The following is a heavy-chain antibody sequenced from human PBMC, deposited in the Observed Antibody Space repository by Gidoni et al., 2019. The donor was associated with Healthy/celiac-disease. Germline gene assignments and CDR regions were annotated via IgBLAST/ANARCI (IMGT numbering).Heavy chain of an antibody. J-gene: IGHJ4*02. CDR1: GGSISSSSYY. D-gene: IGHD3-3*01. CDR3: ARQTPITIFGVVIFKLFDY. CDR2: IYYSGST. V-gene: IGHV4-39*01. Sequence: QLQLQESGPGLVKPSETLSLTCTVSGGSISSSSYYWGWIRQPPGKGLEWIGSIYYSGSTYYNPSLKSRVTISVDTSKNQFSLKLSSVTAADTAVYYCARQTPITIFGVVIFKLFDYWGQGTLVTVSS.